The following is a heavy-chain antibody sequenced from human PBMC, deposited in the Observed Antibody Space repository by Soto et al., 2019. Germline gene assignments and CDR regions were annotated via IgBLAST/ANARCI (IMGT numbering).Heavy chain of an antibody. V-gene: IGHV3-30*18. CDR1: GFTFSSYG. Sequence: GGSLRLSCAASGFTFSSYGMHWVRQAPGKGLEWVAVISYDGSNKYYADSVKGRFTISRDNSKNTLYLQMNSLRAEDTAVFYCAKDLYTVATTWGHNYYYYYGMDVWGQGTTVTVSS. CDR3: AKDLYTVATTWGHNYYYYYGMDV. J-gene: IGHJ6*02. CDR2: ISYDGSNK. D-gene: IGHD4-4*01.